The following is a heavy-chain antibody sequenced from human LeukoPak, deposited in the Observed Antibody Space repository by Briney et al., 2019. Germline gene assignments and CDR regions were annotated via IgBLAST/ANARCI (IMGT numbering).Heavy chain of an antibody. D-gene: IGHD5-12*01. V-gene: IGHV1-69*06. Sequence: GASVKVSCKTSGGTFSSYAITWVRQTPGQGLEWMGGIIPLFGTANYAQKFQDRVTITADKSTSTAYMELSSLTSEDTAVYYCANTIWEYNDFDTYFDYWGQGTLVTVSS. CDR2: IIPLFGTA. J-gene: IGHJ4*02. CDR1: GGTFSSYA. CDR3: ANTIWEYNDFDTYFDY.